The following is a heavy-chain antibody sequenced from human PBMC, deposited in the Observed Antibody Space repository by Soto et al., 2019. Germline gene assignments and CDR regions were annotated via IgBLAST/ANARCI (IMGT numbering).Heavy chain of an antibody. J-gene: IGHJ4*02. D-gene: IGHD2-15*01. CDR1: GGSISSYY. CDR3: ARGVPDCSGGSCYLYRIYFDY. CDR2: IYYSGST. V-gene: IGHV4-59*01. Sequence: SETLSLTCTVSGGSISSYYWSWIRQPPGKGLEWIGYIYYSGSTNYNPSLKSRVTISVDTSKNQFSLKLSSVTAADTAVYYCARGVPDCSGGSCYLYRIYFDYWGQGTLVTVSS.